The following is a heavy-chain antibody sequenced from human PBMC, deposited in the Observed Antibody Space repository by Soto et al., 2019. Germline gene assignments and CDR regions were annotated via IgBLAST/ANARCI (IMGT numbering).Heavy chain of an antibody. Sequence: GGSLRLSCAASGFTFSSYGMHWVRQAPGKGLEWVAVISYDGSNKYYADSVKGRFTISRDNSKNTLYLQMNSLRAEDTAVYYCAKDLYSSSWSYYFDYWGQGTLVTVSS. CDR3: AKDLYSSSWSYYFDY. D-gene: IGHD6-13*01. V-gene: IGHV3-30*18. J-gene: IGHJ4*02. CDR2: ISYDGSNK. CDR1: GFTFSSYG.